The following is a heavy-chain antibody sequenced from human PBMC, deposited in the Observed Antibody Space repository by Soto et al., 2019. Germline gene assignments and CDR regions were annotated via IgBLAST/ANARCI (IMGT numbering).Heavy chain of an antibody. CDR2: IDPTDSYT. J-gene: IGHJ6*02. CDR3: ARSLSGAKNGYNMYYFHGLGV. D-gene: IGHD5-12*01. CDR1: GYNFSSYW. V-gene: IGHV5-10-1*01. Sequence: PXESLKNSCKGSGYNFSSYWINWVRQVPGNGLEWMGRIDPTDSYTNYNPSFEGHVTLSADKSISTVYLQWSSLRASDTATYFCARSLSGAKNGYNMYYFHGLGVWGQGTTVTVSS.